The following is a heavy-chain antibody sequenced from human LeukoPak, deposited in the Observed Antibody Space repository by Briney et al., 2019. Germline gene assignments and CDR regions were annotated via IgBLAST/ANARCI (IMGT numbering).Heavy chain of an antibody. CDR1: GGSISSYY. CDR2: IYYSGST. D-gene: IGHD6-19*01. V-gene: IGHV4-59*01. J-gene: IGHJ4*02. Sequence: SQTLSLTCTASGGSISSYYWSWIRQPPGKGLDWIGYIYYSGSTNYNPSLKSRVSISVDTSKNQFSLKLSSVTAADTAVYYCARDTSGWYYFDYWGQGTLVTVSS. CDR3: ARDTSGWYYFDY.